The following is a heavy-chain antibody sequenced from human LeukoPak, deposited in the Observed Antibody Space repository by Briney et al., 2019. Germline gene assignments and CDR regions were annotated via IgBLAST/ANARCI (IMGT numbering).Heavy chain of an antibody. J-gene: IGHJ4*02. D-gene: IGHD1-26*01. CDR2: ISSSSSYI. Sequence: GGSLRLSCAASGFTFSSYNMNWVRQAPGKGLEWVSSISSSSSYIYYADSVKGRFTTSRDNAKNSLYLQMNSLRAEDTAVYYCARDLTYSGSDRGYFDYWGQGTLVTVSS. CDR3: ARDLTYSGSDRGYFDY. CDR1: GFTFSSYN. V-gene: IGHV3-21*01.